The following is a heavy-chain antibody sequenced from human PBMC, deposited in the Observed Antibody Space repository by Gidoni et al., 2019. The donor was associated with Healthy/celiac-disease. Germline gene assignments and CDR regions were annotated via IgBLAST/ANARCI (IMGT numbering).Heavy chain of an antibody. CDR3: ARAWENGVFDY. D-gene: IGHD1-26*01. V-gene: IGHV1-2*04. CDR1: GYPFTGYY. J-gene: IGHJ4*02. CDR2: INPNRGGT. Sequence: QVQLVQSGADVKQTVASVKVSCKASGYPFTGYYMHWVRQAPGQGLEWMGWINPNRGGTNYAQKFQGWVTMTRDTSISTAYMELSRLRSDDTAVYYCARAWENGVFDYWGQGTLVTVSS.